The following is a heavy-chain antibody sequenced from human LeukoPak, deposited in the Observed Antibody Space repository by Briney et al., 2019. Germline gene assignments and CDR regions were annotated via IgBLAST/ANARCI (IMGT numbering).Heavy chain of an antibody. CDR3: ARDGPGGYYSDWYIDL. Sequence: GRSLRLSCAASGFTFSSYGMHWVRQAPGQGLEWVAVIWYDGSNKYYADSVKGRFTISRDNSKNTLYLQMNSLRAEDTAVYYCARDGPGGYYSDWYIDLWGRGTPVTVSS. J-gene: IGHJ2*01. CDR2: IWYDGSNK. D-gene: IGHD3-10*01. V-gene: IGHV3-33*01. CDR1: GFTFSSYG.